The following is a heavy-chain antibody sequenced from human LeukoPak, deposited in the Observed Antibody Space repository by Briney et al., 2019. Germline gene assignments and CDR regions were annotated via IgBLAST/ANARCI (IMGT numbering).Heavy chain of an antibody. D-gene: IGHD6-19*01. CDR1: GYTFTGYY. CDR2: INPNSGGT. CDR3: AKGPNIAVAGLTIDY. Sequence: GASVKVSCKASGYTFTGYYMHWVRQAPGQGLEWMGWINPNSGGTNYAQKFQGRVTMTRDTSISTAYMELSRLRSDDTAVYYCAKGPNIAVAGLTIDYWGQGTLVTASS. J-gene: IGHJ4*02. V-gene: IGHV1-2*02.